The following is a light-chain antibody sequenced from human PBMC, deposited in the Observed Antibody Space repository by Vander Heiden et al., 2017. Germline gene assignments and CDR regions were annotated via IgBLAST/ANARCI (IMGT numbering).Light chain of an antibody. V-gene: IGLV3-25*03. J-gene: IGLJ3*02. CDR2: NDS. Sequence: SYELTQPPSVSVSPGQTARITCPGEALPKQYAYWYQQKPGQAPVLWIYNDSERPSGIPERFSGSSSGTTVTLTISGVQAEDEADYYCQSADSRGTSWVFGGGTKLTVL. CDR1: ALPKQY. CDR3: QSADSRGTSWV.